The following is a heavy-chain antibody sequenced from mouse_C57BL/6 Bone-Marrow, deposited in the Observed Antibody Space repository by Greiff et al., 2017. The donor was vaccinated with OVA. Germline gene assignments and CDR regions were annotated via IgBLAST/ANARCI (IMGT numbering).Heavy chain of an antibody. V-gene: IGHV3-1*01. CDR2: ISYSGST. Sequence: EVQLQESGPGMVKPSQSLSLTCTVTGYSITSGYDWHWIRHFPGNKLEWMGYISYSGSTNYNPSLKSRISITHDTSKNHFFLKLNSVTTEDTATYYCARGGGYDYDFWFAYWGQGTLVTVSA. CDR1: GYSITSGYD. J-gene: IGHJ3*01. CDR3: ARGGGYDYDFWFAY. D-gene: IGHD2-4*01.